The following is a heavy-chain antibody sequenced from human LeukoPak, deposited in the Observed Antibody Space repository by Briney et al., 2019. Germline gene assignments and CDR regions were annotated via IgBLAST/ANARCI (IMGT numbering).Heavy chain of an antibody. V-gene: IGHV1-18*04. CDR2: ISAYNGNT. Sequence: ASVKVSCKASGYTFSDYYMHWVRQAPGQGLEWMGWISAYNGNTNYAQKLQGRVTMTTDTSTSTAYMELRSLRSDDTAVYYCARATSIAARCVGVYWGQGTLVTVSS. J-gene: IGHJ4*02. CDR1: GYTFSDYY. D-gene: IGHD6-6*01. CDR3: ARATSIAARCVGVY.